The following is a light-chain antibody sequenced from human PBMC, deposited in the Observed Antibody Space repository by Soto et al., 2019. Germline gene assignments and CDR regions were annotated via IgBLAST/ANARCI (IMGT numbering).Light chain of an antibody. Sequence: DIQMTQSPSSLSASVGDRVTITCRASQSISSYLNWYQQKPGKAPNLLIYAASSLQSGVPSRFSGSGSGTDFTLTISSLQPEDFATYYCQRTYSTPITFGQGTRLESK. V-gene: IGKV1-39*01. CDR3: QRTYSTPIT. J-gene: IGKJ5*01. CDR1: QSISSY. CDR2: AAS.